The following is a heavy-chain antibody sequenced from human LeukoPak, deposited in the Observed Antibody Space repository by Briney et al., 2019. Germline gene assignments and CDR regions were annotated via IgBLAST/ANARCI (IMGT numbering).Heavy chain of an antibody. J-gene: IGHJ4*02. V-gene: IGHV1-18*01. CDR3: AKGRRVDADDHFDY. Sequence: GASVKVSCKASGYTFTSYGISWVRQAPGQGLEWMGWISAYNGNTNYAQKMQGRVTMTTDTTTSTAYMELRTLMSDDTAVYYCAKGRRVDADDHFDYWGQGTLVTVSS. CDR2: ISAYNGNT. D-gene: IGHD1-1*01. CDR1: GYTFTSYG.